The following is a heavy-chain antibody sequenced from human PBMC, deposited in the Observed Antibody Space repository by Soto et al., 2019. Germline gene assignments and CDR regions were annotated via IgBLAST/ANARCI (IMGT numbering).Heavy chain of an antibody. CDR3: ARDVGGMDV. Sequence: ASVKVSCKASGYTFTSYYMHWVRQAPGQGLEWMGWINPNSGGTNYSQKFQGRVTITRDTSASTAYMELSSLRSEDTAVYYCARDVGGMDVWGQGTTVTVS. CDR1: GYTFTSYY. D-gene: IGHD1-26*01. J-gene: IGHJ6*02. CDR2: INPNSGGT. V-gene: IGHV1-2*02.